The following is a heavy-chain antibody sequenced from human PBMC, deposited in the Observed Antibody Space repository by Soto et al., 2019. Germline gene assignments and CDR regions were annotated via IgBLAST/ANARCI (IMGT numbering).Heavy chain of an antibody. J-gene: IGHJ6*02. CDR3: AKDGTTAGIHYYGMDI. V-gene: IGHV3-23*01. CDR1: GFTLTSYG. CDR2: IGRGGDT. D-gene: IGHD1-1*01. Sequence: GGSLRLSCEVSGFTLTSYGMNWVRQAPDKGLEWVSTIGRGGDTFYADSVRGRFTISRDNSKNTLFLRMNSLRAEDTALYFCAKDGTTAGIHYYGMDIWGQGTTVTVSS.